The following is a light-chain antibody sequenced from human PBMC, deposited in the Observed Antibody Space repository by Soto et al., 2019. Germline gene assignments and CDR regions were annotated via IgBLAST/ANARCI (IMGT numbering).Light chain of an antibody. V-gene: IGLV2-14*01. J-gene: IGLJ1*01. CDR1: STDVGGYNY. Sequence: QSVLAQPSSVSGSPGQSITISCTGTSTDVGGYNYVSWYQHHPGKGPKLIIYEVSNRPSGVSDRFSGSRSGNKASLIISNLEAEDESDYYCGSYTSTDTPFVFXTGTKVTV. CDR2: EVS. CDR3: GSYTSTDTPFV.